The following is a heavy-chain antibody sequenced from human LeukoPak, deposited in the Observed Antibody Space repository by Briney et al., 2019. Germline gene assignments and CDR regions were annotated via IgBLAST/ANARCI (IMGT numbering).Heavy chain of an antibody. CDR2: ISSSSSYI. CDR3: ARAQGTRYLERGSESTFDY. Sequence: GGSLRLSCAASGFTFSSYSMNWVRQAPGKGLEWVSSISSSSSYIYYADSVKGRFTISRDNAKNSLYLQMNSLRSDDTAVYYCARAQGTRYLERGSESTFDYWGQGTLVTVSS. J-gene: IGHJ4*02. D-gene: IGHD1-20*01. CDR1: GFTFSSYS. V-gene: IGHV3-21*04.